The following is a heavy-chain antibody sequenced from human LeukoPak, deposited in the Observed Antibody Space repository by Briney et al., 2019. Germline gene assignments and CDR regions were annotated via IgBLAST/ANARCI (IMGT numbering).Heavy chain of an antibody. D-gene: IGHD3-9*01. Sequence: SETLSLTCTVSGGSISSYYWSWIRLPPGKGLGWIGYLSKSGNTNYSPSLKSRVTIFGDTSKNQFFLKLSSVTAADTAVYYCARARYVNSFYAFDIWGQGTLVTVSS. V-gene: IGHV4-59*01. CDR2: LSKSGNT. J-gene: IGHJ3*02. CDR3: ARARYVNSFYAFDI. CDR1: GGSISSYY.